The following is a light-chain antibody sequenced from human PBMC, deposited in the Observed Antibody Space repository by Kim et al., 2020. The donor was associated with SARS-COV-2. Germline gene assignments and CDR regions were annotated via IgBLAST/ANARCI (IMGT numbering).Light chain of an antibody. CDR3: QVWDSITDPVI. V-gene: IGLV3-21*03. CDR2: DDS. CDR1: KLERRS. Sequence: APGKTARITCGGNKLERRSVHWYQQKPGQAPVLILFDDSDRSSGIPERFSGSNSGNTATLTISRVEAGDEADYYCQVWDSITDPVIFGGGTQLTVL. J-gene: IGLJ2*01.